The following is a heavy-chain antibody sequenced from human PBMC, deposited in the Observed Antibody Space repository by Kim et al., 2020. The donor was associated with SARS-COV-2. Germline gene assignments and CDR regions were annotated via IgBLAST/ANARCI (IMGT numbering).Heavy chain of an antibody. CDR1: GFTFSSYG. J-gene: IGHJ4*02. V-gene: IGHV3-33*05. D-gene: IGHD2-15*01. CDR2: ISYDGSNK. CDR3: AREYCSGGSCYSRD. Sequence: GGSLRLSCAASGFTFSSYGMHWVRQAPGKGLEWVAVISYDGSNKYYADSVKGRFTISRDNSKNTLYLQMNSLRAEDTAVYYCAREYCSGGSCYSRDWGQGTLVTVSS.